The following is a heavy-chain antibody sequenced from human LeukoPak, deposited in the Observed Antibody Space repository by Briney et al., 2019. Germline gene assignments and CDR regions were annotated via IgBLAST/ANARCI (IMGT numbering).Heavy chain of an antibody. CDR2: INHSGST. Sequence: PSETLSLTCAVYGGSFSGYYWSWIRQPPGKGLEWIGEINHSGSTNYNPSLKSRVTISVDTSKNQFSPKLSSVTAADTAVYYCARGSPFPSDYWGQGTLVTVSS. V-gene: IGHV4-34*01. CDR1: GGSFSGYY. CDR3: ARGSPFPSDY. J-gene: IGHJ4*02.